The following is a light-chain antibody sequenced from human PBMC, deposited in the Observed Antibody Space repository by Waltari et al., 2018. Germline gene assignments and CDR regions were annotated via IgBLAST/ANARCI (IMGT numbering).Light chain of an antibody. CDR2: DNN. CDR1: SPNIVTNY. J-gene: IGLJ2*01. V-gene: IGLV1-51*01. Sequence: QSVLTPPPLVSAAPGQKFTIPCSCSSPNIVTNYVSWYQQLPGTAPKVVIYDNNKRASGIPDRFSASKSGTSATLGITGLQTGDEADYFCGTWDSSLSAAVFGGGTKVTVL. CDR3: GTWDSSLSAAV.